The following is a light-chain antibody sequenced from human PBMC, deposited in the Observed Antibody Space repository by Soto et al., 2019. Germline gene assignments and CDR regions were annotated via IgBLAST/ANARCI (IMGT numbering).Light chain of an antibody. J-gene: IGLJ2*01. CDR2: GNS. V-gene: IGLV1-40*01. Sequence: QSVLTQPPSVSGAPGQRVTISCTGSSSNIGAGYDVHWYQQLPGTAPKLLIYGNSNRPSGVPDRFSGSKSGTSASLAITGLQAEDEADYYCQSYDSSLLHMVFGGGTQLTVL. CDR3: QSYDSSLLHMV. CDR1: SSNIGAGYD.